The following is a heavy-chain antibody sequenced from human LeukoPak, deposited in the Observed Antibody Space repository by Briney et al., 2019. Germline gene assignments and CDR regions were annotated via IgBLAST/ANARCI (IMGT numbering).Heavy chain of an antibody. CDR2: ISGRGATV. CDR1: GFTFSSYE. V-gene: IGHV3-48*03. D-gene: IGHD2-2*01. Sequence: GGPLRLSCAASGFTFSSYEMNWVRQAPGKELEWVSYISGRGATVYYADSLKGRFTISRDNAKNSLYLQMNSLRAEDTAVYYCAREDGYADFDYWGQGTLVTVSS. CDR3: AREDGYADFDY. J-gene: IGHJ4*02.